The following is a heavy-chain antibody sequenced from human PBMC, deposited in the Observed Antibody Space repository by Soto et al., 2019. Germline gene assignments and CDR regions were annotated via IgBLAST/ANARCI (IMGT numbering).Heavy chain of an antibody. CDR1: GYSFTSYW. Sequence: PGDSLKISCKGSGYSFTSYWIGWVRQMPGKGLEWMGIIYPGDSDTRYSPSFQGQVTISADKSISTAYLQWSSLKASDTAMYYCARHHYSNYPYDAFDIWGQGTMVTVSS. V-gene: IGHV5-51*01. D-gene: IGHD4-4*01. J-gene: IGHJ3*02. CDR3: ARHHYSNYPYDAFDI. CDR2: IYPGDSDT.